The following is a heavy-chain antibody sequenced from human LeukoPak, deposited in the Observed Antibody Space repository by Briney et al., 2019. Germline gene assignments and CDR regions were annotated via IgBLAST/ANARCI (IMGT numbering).Heavy chain of an antibody. V-gene: IGHV5-51*01. CDR3: ARRAGWVVEVPAARNAFDI. Sequence: GESLKISCKGSGYSFTSYWIGWVRQMPGKGLEWMGIIYPGDSDTRYSPSFQGQVTISADKSISTAYLQWSSLKASDAAMYYCARRAGWVVEVPAARNAFDIWGQGTMVTVSS. J-gene: IGHJ3*02. CDR2: IYPGDSDT. CDR1: GYSFTSYW. D-gene: IGHD2-2*01.